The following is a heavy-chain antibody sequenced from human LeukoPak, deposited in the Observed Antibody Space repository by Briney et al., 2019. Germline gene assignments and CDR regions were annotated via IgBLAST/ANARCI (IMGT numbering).Heavy chain of an antibody. V-gene: IGHV4-39*01. CDR1: GGSISSSSYY. D-gene: IGHD5-12*01. J-gene: IGHJ4*02. CDR2: IYYSGNT. CDR3: ARQQNRGYGLPFGY. Sequence: SETLSLTCTVSGGSISSSSYYWGWIRQPPGKGLEWIGSIYYSGNTYYNPSLKSRVTISVDTSKNQFSLKLSSVTAADTAVYYCARQQNRGYGLPFGYWGQGTLVTVSS.